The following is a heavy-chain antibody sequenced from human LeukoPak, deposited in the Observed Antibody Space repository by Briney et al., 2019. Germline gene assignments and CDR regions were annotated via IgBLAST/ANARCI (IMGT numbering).Heavy chain of an antibody. D-gene: IGHD3-22*01. Sequence: SETLSLTCTVSGGSISSYYWSWIRQPPGKGLEWIGYIYYSGSTNYNPSLKSRVTISVDTSKNQFSLKLSSVTAADTAVYYCARSSYDSSGYRTYFDYWGQGTLVTVSS. V-gene: IGHV4-59*01. CDR2: IYYSGST. J-gene: IGHJ4*02. CDR1: GGSISSYY. CDR3: ARSSYDSSGYRTYFDY.